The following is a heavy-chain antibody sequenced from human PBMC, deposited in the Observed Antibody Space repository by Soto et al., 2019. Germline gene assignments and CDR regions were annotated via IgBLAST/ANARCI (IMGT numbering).Heavy chain of an antibody. Sequence: GGSLRLSCAASGFIVSSHYMSWVRQAPGKGLEWVSAIYSGGSTYYTDSVEGRFITSRDVSKNILYLQMNSLRADDTAVYYCARDRGDCSSVSCYGSFYYGMDVWGQGTTVTVSS. J-gene: IGHJ6*02. V-gene: IGHV3-53*01. D-gene: IGHD2-2*01. CDR1: GFIVSSHY. CDR2: IYSGGST. CDR3: ARDRGDCSSVSCYGSFYYGMDV.